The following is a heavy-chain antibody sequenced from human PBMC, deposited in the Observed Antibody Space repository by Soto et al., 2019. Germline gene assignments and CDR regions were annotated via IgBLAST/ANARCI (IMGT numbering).Heavy chain of an antibody. V-gene: IGHV4-59*01. Sequence: SDTLSLTFTVSGGSISSYCWSWIRQPPGKGLEWIGYIYYSGSTNYNPSLKSRVTISVDTSKNQFSLKLSSVTAADTAVYYCARDHDISRAFDIWGQGTMVTVSS. J-gene: IGHJ3*02. CDR3: ARDHDISRAFDI. CDR1: GGSISSYC. D-gene: IGHD3-9*01. CDR2: IYYSGST.